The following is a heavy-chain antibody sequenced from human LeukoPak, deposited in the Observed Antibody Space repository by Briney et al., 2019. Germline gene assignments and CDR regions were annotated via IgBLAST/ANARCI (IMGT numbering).Heavy chain of an antibody. Sequence: SQTLSLTCAISGDSVSSNSAAWNWIRQSPSRGLEWLGRTYYRSKWYNDYAVSVKSRITINPDTSKNQFSLQLNSVTPEDTAVYYCARDYYDYSGYFAELSNWFDPWGQGTLVTVSS. D-gene: IGHD3-22*01. J-gene: IGHJ5*02. CDR3: ARDYYDYSGYFAELSNWFDP. CDR1: GDSVSSNSAA. CDR2: TYYRSKWYN. V-gene: IGHV6-1*01.